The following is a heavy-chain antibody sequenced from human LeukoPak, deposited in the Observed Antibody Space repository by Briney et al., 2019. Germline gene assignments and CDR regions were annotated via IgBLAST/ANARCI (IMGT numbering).Heavy chain of an antibody. CDR1: GGSISSYY. J-gene: IGHJ4*02. V-gene: IGHV4-39*01. CDR3: ARGDSYVQIDY. CDR2: IYYSGST. D-gene: IGHD2-21*02. Sequence: ETSETLSLTCTVSGGSISSYYWGWIRQPPGKGLEWIGSIYYSGSTYYNPSLKSRATISVDTSKNQFSLNLSSVTAADTAVYDCARGDSYVQIDYWGQGTLVTVSS.